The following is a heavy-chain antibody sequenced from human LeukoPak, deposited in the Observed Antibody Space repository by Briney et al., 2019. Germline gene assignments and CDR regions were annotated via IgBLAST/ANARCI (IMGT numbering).Heavy chain of an antibody. J-gene: IGHJ4*02. D-gene: IGHD3-3*01. V-gene: IGHV4-59*01. CDR2: IYYSGST. CDR1: GGSISSYY. CDR3: ARATVYDFWSGYYEFDY. Sequence: SETLSLTCTVSGGSISSYYWIWIRQPPGKGLKGVGYIYYSGSTNYNPSLKSRVTISVDTSKKQFPLTLRPVTAADTAVYYCARATVYDFWSGYYEFDYWGQGTLVTVSS.